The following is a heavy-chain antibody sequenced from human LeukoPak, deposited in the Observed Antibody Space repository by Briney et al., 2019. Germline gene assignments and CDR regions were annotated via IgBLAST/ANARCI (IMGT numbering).Heavy chain of an antibody. CDR2: IKQDGSEK. CDR3: ARMSTSSWYVCDY. V-gene: IGHV3-7*01. D-gene: IGHD6-13*01. J-gene: IGHJ4*02. Sequence: GGSLRLSCAASGFSFSSYWMTWVRQAPGKGLEWVANIKQDGSEKYYVDSVMGRFTISRENAKNSLYLQMNSLRAEDTAVYYSARMSTSSWYVCDYWGQGTLVTVSS. CDR1: GFSFSSYW.